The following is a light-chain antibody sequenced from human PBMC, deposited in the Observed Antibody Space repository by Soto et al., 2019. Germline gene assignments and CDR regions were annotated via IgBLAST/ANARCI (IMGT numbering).Light chain of an antibody. Sequence: EIVLTQSPGTLSLSPGERAIFSCRASQSINNNYLAWYQQRPGRAPRLLIHGASSRATGIPGRFSGSGSGTDFTLTISRLEPEDFAVYFCQQYGTSPRTFGQGTKVDIK. CDR3: QQYGTSPRT. CDR2: GAS. CDR1: QSINNNY. V-gene: IGKV3-20*01. J-gene: IGKJ1*01.